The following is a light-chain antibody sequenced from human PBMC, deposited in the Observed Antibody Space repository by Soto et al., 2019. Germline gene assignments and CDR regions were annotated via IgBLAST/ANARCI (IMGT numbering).Light chain of an antibody. CDR1: QTISSW. J-gene: IGKJ1*01. Sequence: DIQMTQSPSTLSGSVGDRVTITCRASQTISSWLAWYQQKPGKAPKLLIYKASTLKSGVPSRFSGSGSGTEFTLTISRLEPEDSAVYHCQQYGGSPRTFGQGTKVDI. CDR3: QQYGGSPRT. CDR2: KAS. V-gene: IGKV1-5*03.